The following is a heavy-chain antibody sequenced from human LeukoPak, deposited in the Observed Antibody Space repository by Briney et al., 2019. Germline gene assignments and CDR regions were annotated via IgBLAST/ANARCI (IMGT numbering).Heavy chain of an antibody. D-gene: IGHD2-2*01. V-gene: IGHV3-30*07. J-gene: IGHJ5*02. CDR1: AFTFSSYA. CDR2: ISYDGSNK. Sequence: PGRSLRLSCAASAFTFSSYAMHWVRQAPDKGLEWVAVISYDGSNKYYADSVKGRLTISRDNSKNTLYLQMNSLRAEYTAVYYCARDLPAAQYNWFDPWGQGTLVTVSS. CDR3: ARDLPAAQYNWFDP.